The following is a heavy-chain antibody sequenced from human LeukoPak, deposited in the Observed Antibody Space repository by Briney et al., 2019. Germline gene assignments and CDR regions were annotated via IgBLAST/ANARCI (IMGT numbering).Heavy chain of an antibody. J-gene: IGHJ4*02. V-gene: IGHV3-7*01. D-gene: IGHD3-3*01. CDR2: IKQDGSEK. CDR3: ARDPVGGFWNDY. Sequence: ANIKQDGSEKYYVDSLKGGFTISRDKAKNSLYLQMNSLRAEDTAVYYCARDPVGGFWNDYWGQGTLVTVSS.